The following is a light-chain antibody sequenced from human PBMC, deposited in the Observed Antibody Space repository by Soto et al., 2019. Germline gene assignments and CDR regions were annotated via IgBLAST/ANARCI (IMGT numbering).Light chain of an antibody. J-gene: IGLJ3*02. Sequence: QSVLTQPASVSGSPGQSITISCTGTSSDVGAYNYVSWYQQHPGKAPKLMIYDVNNRPSGVSNRFSGSKSGNTASLTISGLQAEDEADYYCSSYSSIATWVFGGGTKLTVL. CDR1: SSDVGAYNY. CDR2: DVN. CDR3: SSYSSIATWV. V-gene: IGLV2-14*01.